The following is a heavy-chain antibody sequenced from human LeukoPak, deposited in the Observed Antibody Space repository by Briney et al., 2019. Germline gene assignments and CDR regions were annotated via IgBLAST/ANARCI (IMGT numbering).Heavy chain of an antibody. CDR3: ARGGPGYFDWLPDY. CDR2: FYRGDDR. CDR1: GFSVRSTY. V-gene: IGHV3-53*01. D-gene: IGHD3-9*01. Sequence: GGSLRLSCAASGFSVRSTYMTWVRQAPGKGLEWVSIFYRGDDRHYADSVKGRFTISRDNAKNTLYLQMNSLRAEDTAVYYCARGGPGYFDWLPDYWGQGTLVTVSS. J-gene: IGHJ4*02.